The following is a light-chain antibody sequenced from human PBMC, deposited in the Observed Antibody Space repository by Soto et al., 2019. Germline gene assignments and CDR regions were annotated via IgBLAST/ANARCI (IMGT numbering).Light chain of an antibody. CDR3: LHHGSSPLT. CDR1: QSVSSNF. Sequence: EIVLTQSPGTMSLSPGERATLSCRASQSVSSNFLAWYQEKPGQAPRLLIYGASSRATGIPDRFSGSGSGTDFTLTISRLEPEDFAMYYCLHHGSSPLTFGGGTKVDIK. V-gene: IGKV3-20*01. J-gene: IGKJ4*01. CDR2: GAS.